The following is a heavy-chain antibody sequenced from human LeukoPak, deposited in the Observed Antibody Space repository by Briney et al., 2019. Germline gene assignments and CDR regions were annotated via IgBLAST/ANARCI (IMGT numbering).Heavy chain of an antibody. Sequence: SEKVSCKASGFTFTSSAMQWVRQARGQRLEWIGRIVVGSGNTNYAQKFQERVNITRDMSTSTAYMELSSLRSEDTAVYYCAADALLARGVISPDSWGQGTLVTVSS. J-gene: IGHJ5*01. CDR3: AADALLARGVISPDS. CDR1: GFTFTSSA. CDR2: IVVGSGNT. D-gene: IGHD3-10*01. V-gene: IGHV1-58*02.